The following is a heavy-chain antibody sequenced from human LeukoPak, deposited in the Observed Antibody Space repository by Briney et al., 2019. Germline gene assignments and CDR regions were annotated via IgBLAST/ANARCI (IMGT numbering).Heavy chain of an antibody. D-gene: IGHD5-12*01. J-gene: IGHJ4*02. V-gene: IGHV3-21*04. CDR1: GFTFTNSA. CDR2: INDVASHI. Sequence: GGSLRLSCAASGFTFTNSAMKWVRQAPGKGLEWVSSINDVASHIYYADSVKGRFTISRDNSKNTLYLQMNSLRAEDTAVYYCAREATNWGQGTLVTVSS. CDR3: AREATN.